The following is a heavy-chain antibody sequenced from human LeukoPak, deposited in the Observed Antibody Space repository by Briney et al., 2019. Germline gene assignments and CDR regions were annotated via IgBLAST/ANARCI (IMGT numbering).Heavy chain of an antibody. CDR2: IFYSGST. V-gene: IGHV4-39*07. CDR3: ARVPGAEGYYDILTGYYRMYYFDY. Sequence: SETLSLTCTVSGGSISTSNYYWGWIRQPPGKGLEWIGNIFYSGSTYYNPSLKSRVTISVDTSKNQFSLKLSSVTAADTAVYYCARVPGAEGYYDILTGYYRMYYFDYWGQGTLVTVSS. CDR1: GGSISTSNYY. J-gene: IGHJ4*02. D-gene: IGHD3-9*01.